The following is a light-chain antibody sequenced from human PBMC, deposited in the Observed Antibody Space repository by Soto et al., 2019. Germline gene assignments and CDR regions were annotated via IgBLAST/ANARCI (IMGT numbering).Light chain of an antibody. CDR2: LVS. CDR1: RGPLFSAGQPY. CDR3: MQASQTPYT. V-gene: IGKV2-28*01. J-gene: IGKJ2*01. Sequence: DVVMTQSPLSLPVTPGEPASFSCGPIRGPLFSAGQPYVDWNLLKPGQSPQLLIYLVSIRASGVPDRFSGSGSGTDFTLKISRVEAEDVGVYYCMQASQTPYTFGQGTKLEIK.